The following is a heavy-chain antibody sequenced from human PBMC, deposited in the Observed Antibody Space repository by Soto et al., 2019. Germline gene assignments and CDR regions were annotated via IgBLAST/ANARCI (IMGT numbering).Heavy chain of an antibody. V-gene: IGHV1-8*01. CDR2: MNPNSGNT. Sequence: QVQLVQSGAEVKKPGASVKVSCKASGYTFTSYDINWVRQATGQGLEWMGWMNPNSGNTGYAQKFQGRVTMTRNTSTRSDHMQLSSLRSEDTAVYYVARCSHHYDFRSPPYPSDYWGQGTLVTVSS. CDR1: GYTFTSYD. CDR3: ARCSHHYDFRSPPYPSDY. D-gene: IGHD3-3*01. J-gene: IGHJ4*02.